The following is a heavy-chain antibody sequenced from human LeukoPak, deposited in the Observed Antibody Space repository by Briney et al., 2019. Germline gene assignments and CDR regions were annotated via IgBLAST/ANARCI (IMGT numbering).Heavy chain of an antibody. V-gene: IGHV1-8*03. J-gene: IGHJ4*02. D-gene: IGHD3-10*01. CDR2: MNPNSGNT. Sequence: ASVKVSCKASGYTFTSYDINWVRQATGQGLEWMGWMNPNSGNTGFAQKFQGRATVTRNTSISTAYMELTSLTSEDTAVYYCARGTITMVRGVVDYWGQGTLVTVSS. CDR1: GYTFTSYD. CDR3: ARGTITMVRGVVDY.